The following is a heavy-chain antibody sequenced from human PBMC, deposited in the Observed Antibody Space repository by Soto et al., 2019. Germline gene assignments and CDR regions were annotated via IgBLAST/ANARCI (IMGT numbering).Heavy chain of an antibody. D-gene: IGHD3-3*01. V-gene: IGHV3-13*01. Sequence: EVQLVESGGGLVQPGGSLRLSCAASGFTFSSYDMHWVRQATGKGLEWVSAIGTAGDTYYPGYVKCRFTISRENAKNSLYLQMNSLRAGDTAVYYCARGVVPRGWFDPWGQGTLVTVSS. CDR3: ARGVVPRGWFDP. CDR1: GFTFSSYD. CDR2: IGTAGDT. J-gene: IGHJ5*02.